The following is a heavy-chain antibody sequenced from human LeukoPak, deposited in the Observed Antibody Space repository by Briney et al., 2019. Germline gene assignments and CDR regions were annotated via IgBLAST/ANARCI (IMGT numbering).Heavy chain of an antibody. V-gene: IGHV3-7*01. CDR2: IKQDGSEK. D-gene: IGHD2-15*01. CDR3: ARYIVVVVAATFYFDY. J-gene: IGHJ4*02. Sequence: GGSLRLSCAASGFTFSTYWMSWVRQAPGKGLEWVANIKQDGSEKYYVDSVKGRFTISRDNAKNSLYLQMNSLRAEDTAVHYCARYIVVVVAATFYFDYWGQGTLVTVSS. CDR1: GFTFSTYW.